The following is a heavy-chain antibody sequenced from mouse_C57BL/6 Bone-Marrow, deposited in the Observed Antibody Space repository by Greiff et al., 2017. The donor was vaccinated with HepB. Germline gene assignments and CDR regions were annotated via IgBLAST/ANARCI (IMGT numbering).Heavy chain of an antibody. V-gene: IGHV5-16*01. CDR2: INYDGSST. D-gene: IGHD1-1*01. J-gene: IGHJ2*01. CDR3: ARVVITTVVADY. CDR1: GFTFSDYY. Sequence: EVKLMESEGGLVQPGSSMKLSCTASGFTFSDYYMAWVRQVPEKGLEWVANINYDGSSTYYLDSLKSRFIISRDNAKNILYLQMSSLKSEDTATYYCARVVITTVVADYWGQGTTLTVSS.